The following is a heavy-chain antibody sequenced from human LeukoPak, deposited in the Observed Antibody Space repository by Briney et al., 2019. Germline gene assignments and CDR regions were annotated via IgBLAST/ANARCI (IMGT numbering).Heavy chain of an antibody. V-gene: IGHV1-18*01. CDR2: ISDYNGNT. CDR1: GYTFTSYG. D-gene: IGHD3-10*01. Sequence: ASVKVSCKASGYTFTSYGISWVRQAPGQGLEWMGCISDYNGNTNYAQKLQGRVTMTTDTSTSTAYMELRSLRSDDPAVYYCARGKSITMVRGVMPFDYWGQGTLVTVSS. CDR3: ARGKSITMVRGVMPFDY. J-gene: IGHJ4*02.